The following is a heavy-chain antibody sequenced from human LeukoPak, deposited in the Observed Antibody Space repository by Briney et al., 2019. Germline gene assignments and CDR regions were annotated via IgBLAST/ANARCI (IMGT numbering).Heavy chain of an antibody. CDR3: ASGGYGYYYYMDV. D-gene: IGHD5-12*01. CDR1: GFTFSNYE. Sequence: GGSLRLSCAASGFTFSNYEMNWVRQAPGRGLEWVSGISPGGPTYYADSVKGRFTISRDNAKNSLYLQMNSLRAEDTAVYYCASGGYGYYYYMDVWGKGTTVTIS. CDR2: ISPGGPT. V-gene: IGHV3-48*03. J-gene: IGHJ6*03.